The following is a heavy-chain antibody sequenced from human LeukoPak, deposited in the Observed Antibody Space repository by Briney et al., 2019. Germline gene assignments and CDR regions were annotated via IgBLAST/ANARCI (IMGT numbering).Heavy chain of an antibody. J-gene: IGHJ5*02. V-gene: IGHV1-46*01. CDR2: INPSGGST. CDR1: GYTFTSYY. D-gene: IGHD3-22*01. CDR3: ARANGDYYYDSSGYFEHLQT. Sequence: ASVKVSCKASGYTFTSYYMHWVRQAPGQGLEWMGIINPSGGSTSYAQKFQGRVTMTRDTSTSTVYMELSSLRSEDTAVYYCARANGDYYYDSSGYFEHLQTWGQGTLVTVSS.